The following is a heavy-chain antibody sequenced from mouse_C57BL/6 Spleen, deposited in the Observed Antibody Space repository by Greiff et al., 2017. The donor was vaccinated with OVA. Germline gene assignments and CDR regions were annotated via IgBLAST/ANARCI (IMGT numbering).Heavy chain of an antibody. CDR2: IDPEDGDT. CDR3: TTEGDYGSSNFDC. Sequence: EVQLQQSGAELVRPVASVKLSCTASGFNINDYYMHWVKQRPEQGLEWIGRIDPEDGDTEYAPKFQGKATMTADTSSNTAYLQLRSLTSEDTAVYYCTTEGDYGSSNFDCWGKGPTLTVAT. J-gene: IGHJ2*01. CDR1: GFNINDYY. V-gene: IGHV14-1*01. D-gene: IGHD1-1*01.